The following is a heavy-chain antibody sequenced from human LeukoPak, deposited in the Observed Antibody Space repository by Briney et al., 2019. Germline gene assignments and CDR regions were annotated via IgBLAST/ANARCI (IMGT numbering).Heavy chain of an antibody. V-gene: IGHV3-30-3*01. D-gene: IGHD3-10*01. CDR3: VKGSYGSGTYWYFDL. CDR2: ISYDGSSK. CDR1: GFTFSSYA. J-gene: IGHJ2*01. Sequence: GGSLRLSCAASGFTFSSYAMHWVRQAPGKGLEWVAVISYDGSSKYYADSVKGRFTISRDNSKNTLYLQMNSLRPEDTAVYYCVKGSYGSGTYWYFDLWGRGTLLIVSS.